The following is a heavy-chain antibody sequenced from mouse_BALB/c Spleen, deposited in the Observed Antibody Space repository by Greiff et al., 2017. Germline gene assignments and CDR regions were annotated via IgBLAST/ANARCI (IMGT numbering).Heavy chain of an antibody. D-gene: IGHD1-1*01. CDR3: ARSSYGSGGFAY. J-gene: IGHJ3*01. CDR1: GFTFSSFG. Sequence: EVQVVESGGGLVQPGGSRKLSCAASGFTFSSFGMHWVRQAPEKGLEWVAYISSGSSTIYYADTVKGRFTISRDNPKNTLFLQMTSLRSEDTAMYYCARSSYGSGGFAYWGQGTLVTVSA. V-gene: IGHV5-17*02. CDR2: ISSGSSTI.